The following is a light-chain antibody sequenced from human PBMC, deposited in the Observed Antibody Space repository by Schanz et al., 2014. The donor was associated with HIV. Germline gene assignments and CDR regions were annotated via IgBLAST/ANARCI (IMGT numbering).Light chain of an antibody. CDR2: ANT. CDR1: RSNIGTGFD. CDR3: QSFDSSLNGVV. J-gene: IGLJ3*02. V-gene: IGLV1-40*01. Sequence: QSVLTQPPSVSGAPGQRVTISCTGTRSNIGTGFDVHWYQLLPGTAPKVLIFANTHRPSGVPDRFSGSKSGSSASLAISGLQADDEADYFCQSFDSSLNGVVFGGGTKLTVL.